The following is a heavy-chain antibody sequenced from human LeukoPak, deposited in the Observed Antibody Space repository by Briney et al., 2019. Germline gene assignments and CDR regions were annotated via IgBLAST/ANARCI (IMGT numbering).Heavy chain of an antibody. Sequence: ASVKVSCKASGYTFTSYGISWVRQAPGQGLEWMGWISAYNGNTNYAQKLQGRVTMTTDTSKSTAYMELRSLRSDDTAVYYCARDLQYSYGLYYYYGMDVWGQGTTVTVSS. J-gene: IGHJ6*02. D-gene: IGHD5-18*01. CDR1: GYTFTSYG. CDR3: ARDLQYSYGLYYYYGMDV. CDR2: ISAYNGNT. V-gene: IGHV1-18*01.